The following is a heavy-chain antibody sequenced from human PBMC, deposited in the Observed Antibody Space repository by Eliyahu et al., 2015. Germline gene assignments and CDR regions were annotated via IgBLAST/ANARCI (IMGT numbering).Heavy chain of an antibody. J-gene: IGHJ4*02. D-gene: IGHD3-22*01. V-gene: IGHV3-33*01. CDR3: ARDGYYDSSGYYAYYFDY. CDR1: XFPFSSXX. CDR2: IWYDGSNK. Sequence: QVQLVESGGGVVQPGRSLXLSXXASXFPFSSXXMHWVRQAQGKGLEWVAVIWYDGSNKYYADSVKGRFTISRDNSKNTLYLQMNSLRAEDTAVYYCARDGYYDSSGYYAYYFDYWGQGTLVTVSS.